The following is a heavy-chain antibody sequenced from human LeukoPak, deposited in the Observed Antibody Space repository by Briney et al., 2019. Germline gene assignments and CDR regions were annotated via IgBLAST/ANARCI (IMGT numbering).Heavy chain of an antibody. J-gene: IGHJ4*02. CDR3: ARGSYDVLTGYSTFGEY. CDR2: TYYSGST. D-gene: IGHD3-9*01. V-gene: IGHV4-39*01. Sequence: SETLSLTCTVSGGSISGSSYYWGWIRQPPGKGLEWIGSTYYSGSTYYNPSLKSRVTVSLDTSKNQFSLKLSSVTAADTAVYYCARGSYDVLTGYSTFGEYWGQGTLLTVSS. CDR1: GGSISGSSYY.